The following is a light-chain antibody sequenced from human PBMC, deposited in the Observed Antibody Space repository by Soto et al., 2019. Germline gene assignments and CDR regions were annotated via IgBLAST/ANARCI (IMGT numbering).Light chain of an antibody. Sequence: QSALTQPPSASGSPGQSVTISCTGTSSDVGGYNYVSWYQQHPGKAPKLMIYEVSKRPSGVPDRFSGSKSGNTASLTVSGLQTEDEADYYCSSALAFGTGTKLTVL. V-gene: IGLV2-8*01. CDR2: EVS. J-gene: IGLJ1*01. CDR1: SSDVGGYNY. CDR3: SSALA.